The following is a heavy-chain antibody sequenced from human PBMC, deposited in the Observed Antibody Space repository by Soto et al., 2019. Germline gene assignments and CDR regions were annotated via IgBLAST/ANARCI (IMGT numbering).Heavy chain of an antibody. J-gene: IGHJ4*02. Sequence: GGSLRLSCAASGFTFNNYVIHWVRQAPGKGLEWVAVILYDGSNKYYADSVKGRFTISRDNSKNLLYLQINSLRAEDTAVYYCARAARIVGATPVDYWGQGTLVTVSS. CDR2: ILYDGSNK. V-gene: IGHV3-33*01. CDR1: GFTFNNYV. D-gene: IGHD1-26*01. CDR3: ARAARIVGATPVDY.